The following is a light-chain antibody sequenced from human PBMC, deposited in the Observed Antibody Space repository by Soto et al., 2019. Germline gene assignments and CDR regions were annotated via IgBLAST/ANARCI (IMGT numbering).Light chain of an antibody. CDR2: GAS. J-gene: IGKJ4*01. V-gene: IGKV3-20*01. Sequence: EIVLTQSPGTLSLSPGERATLSCRASQSVSSSYLAWYQQKPGQAPRLLIYGASSRATGIPDRFSGSGSGTDFTLTSSRLEPEEFAVYYCQQYGSSLTVGGGTKVDTK. CDR3: QQYGSSLT. CDR1: QSVSSSY.